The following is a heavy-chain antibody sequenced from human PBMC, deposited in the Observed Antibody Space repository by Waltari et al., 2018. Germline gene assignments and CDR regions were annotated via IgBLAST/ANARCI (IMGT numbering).Heavy chain of an antibody. CDR3: AKKNDEVFDRNGLVYDAFDM. CDR1: GFTFDDYS. Sequence: EVQLVESGGGLVQPGRSLRLYCVASGFTFDDYSMHWVRKAPGKGLEWVAGVNWNSGSIGYGDSVKGRFTISRDNARNSLYLQMSGLTSEDTALYYCAKKNDEVFDRNGLVYDAFDMWGQGTMVTVSS. CDR2: VNWNSGSI. V-gene: IGHV3-9*01. D-gene: IGHD3-22*01. J-gene: IGHJ3*02.